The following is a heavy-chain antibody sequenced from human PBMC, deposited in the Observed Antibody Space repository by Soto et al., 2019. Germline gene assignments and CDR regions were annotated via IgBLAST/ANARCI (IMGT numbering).Heavy chain of an antibody. CDR3: AKDPRGGGTTIDY. V-gene: IGHV3-23*01. Sequence: GGSLRLSCAASGFTFSSYAMSWVRQAPGKGLEWVSAIGGSGGSTYYADSVKGRFTISRDNSKNTLYLQMNSLRAEDTAVYYCAKDPRGGGTTIDYWGQGTLVTVSS. J-gene: IGHJ4*02. CDR1: GFTFSSYA. D-gene: IGHD1-1*01. CDR2: IGGSGGST.